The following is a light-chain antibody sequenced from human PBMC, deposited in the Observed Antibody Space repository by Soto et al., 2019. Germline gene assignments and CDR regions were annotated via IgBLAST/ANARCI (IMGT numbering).Light chain of an antibody. CDR3: QQRSTWPVT. CDR2: DAS. V-gene: IGKV3-11*01. Sequence: EIVLTQSPGTLSLYPGERATLSCRASQSVSSYLAWYQQKPGQAPRLLIYDASTRATGISARFSGSGSGTDFTLTISSLEPEDFAVYYCQQRSTWPVTFGQGTKVDIK. J-gene: IGKJ1*01. CDR1: QSVSSY.